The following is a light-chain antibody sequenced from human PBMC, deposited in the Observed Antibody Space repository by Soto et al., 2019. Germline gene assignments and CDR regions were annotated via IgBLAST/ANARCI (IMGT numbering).Light chain of an antibody. CDR1: QSVGSS. CDR2: DSS. V-gene: IGKV3-11*01. Sequence: DIVLTQSPATRSFSPGERATLSCRTSQSVGSSLAWYQQKPGQPPRLLIYDSSNRATGIPGRFSGSGSGTEFTLKITSLEPADFAVYYGQQRSLLFTFGGGTKVDIX. J-gene: IGKJ4*01. CDR3: QQRSLLFT.